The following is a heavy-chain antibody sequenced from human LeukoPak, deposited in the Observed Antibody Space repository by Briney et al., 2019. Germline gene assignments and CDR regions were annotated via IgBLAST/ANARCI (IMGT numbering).Heavy chain of an antibody. CDR1: GFTFSTYW. CDR2: INEDGRTT. J-gene: IGHJ3*02. V-gene: IGHV3-74*01. Sequence: GGSLRLSCAASGFTFSTYWMHWVRQAPGKGLEWVSRINEDGRTTNYPDSEKGRFTISRDNAKNTLYLQMNSLRAEDTAVYYCARGKIQYQLLFADAFDIWGQGTMVTVSS. D-gene: IGHD2-2*01. CDR3: ARGKIQYQLLFADAFDI.